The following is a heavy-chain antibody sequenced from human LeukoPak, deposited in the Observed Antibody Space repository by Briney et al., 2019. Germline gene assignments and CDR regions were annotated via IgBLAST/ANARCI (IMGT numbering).Heavy chain of an antibody. CDR3: ATFPIVGASSRGLGFDY. V-gene: IGHV1-18*01. J-gene: IGHJ4*02. CDR2: ISAYNGNT. CDR1: GYTFTSYG. D-gene: IGHD1-26*01. Sequence: ASVKVSCKASGYTFTSYGISWVRQAPGQGLEWMGWISAYNGNTNYAQKLQGRVTMTTDTSTSTAYMELRSLRSDDTAVYYCATFPIVGASSRGLGFDYWGQGTLVTVSS.